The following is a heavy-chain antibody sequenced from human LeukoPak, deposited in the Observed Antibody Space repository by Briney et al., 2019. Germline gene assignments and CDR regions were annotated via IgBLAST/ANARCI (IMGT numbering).Heavy chain of an antibody. V-gene: IGHV4-4*07. CDR1: SGSISGHY. J-gene: IGHJ3*02. Sequence: SETLSLTGTVTSGSISGHYLSWIRQPAGKEMQWIGRIHTGGATNYTHSLKSRVNISVDTSKNHSSLKLSSVTAADTAVYYCAREGRYCSTTSCPTYAFDIWGQGTMVTVSS. D-gene: IGHD2-2*01. CDR3: AREGRYCSTTSCPTYAFDI. CDR2: IHTGGAT.